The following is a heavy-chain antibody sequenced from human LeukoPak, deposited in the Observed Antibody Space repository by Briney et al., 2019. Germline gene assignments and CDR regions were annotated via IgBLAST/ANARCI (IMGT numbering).Heavy chain of an antibody. CDR2: IKTNSDGGTT. CDR3: ITGRAARRSLDI. V-gene: IGHV3-15*01. Sequence: GGSLRLSCAASGFTFSNAWMSWVRQAPGKGLEWVGRIKTNSDGGTTDYAAPVKGRFTISRDDSKNPLDLQMNSLKTEDTAVYYCITGRAARRSLDIWGQGTMVTVSS. D-gene: IGHD6-13*01. J-gene: IGHJ3*02. CDR1: GFTFSNAW.